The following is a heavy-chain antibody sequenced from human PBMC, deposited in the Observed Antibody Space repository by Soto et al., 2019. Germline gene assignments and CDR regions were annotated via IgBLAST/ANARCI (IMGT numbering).Heavy chain of an antibody. CDR1: GYSISSGYY. V-gene: IGHV4-38-2*02. J-gene: IGHJ5*02. D-gene: IGHD6-13*01. CDR2: IYHSGST. CDR3: ARDLFSSWYDTPGWFDH. Sequence: PXETLSLTCSVSGYSISSGYYWGWIRQPPVKGLEWIGSIYHSGSTYYNPSLKSRVTISVDTSKNQFSLKLSSVTAADTAVYYCARDLFSSWYDTPGWFDHWGQGTLVTVSS.